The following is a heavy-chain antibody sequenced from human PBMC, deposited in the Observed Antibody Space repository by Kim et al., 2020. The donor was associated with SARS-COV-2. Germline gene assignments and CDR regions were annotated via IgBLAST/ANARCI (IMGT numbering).Heavy chain of an antibody. D-gene: IGHD6-19*01. CDR1: GFTFSSYG. J-gene: IGHJ4*02. CDR2: ISHDGNNK. V-gene: IGHV3-30*03. CDR3: ARDSSGWSGDDY. Sequence: GGSLRLSCAASGFTFSSYGVHWVRQAPGKGLEWVAVISHDGNNKYYAGSVKGRFTISRDNSKNTLYLQMNSPRPEDTAVYYCARDSSGWSGDDYWGQGTLVTVSS.